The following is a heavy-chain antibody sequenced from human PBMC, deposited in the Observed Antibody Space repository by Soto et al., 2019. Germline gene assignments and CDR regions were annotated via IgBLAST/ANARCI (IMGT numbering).Heavy chain of an antibody. J-gene: IGHJ4*02. Sequence: GGSLRLCYAASVFTFSRYWRSWFRQAPVKGLEWVANIKQDGSEKHYVESVKGRFTISRDNTKNSLYLQTSSLRAEDTAVYYCATSSYSSGWYAVYWGQGTLVTVSS. V-gene: IGHV3-7*01. CDR2: IKQDGSEK. D-gene: IGHD6-19*01. CDR1: VFTFSRYW. CDR3: ATSSYSSGWYAVY.